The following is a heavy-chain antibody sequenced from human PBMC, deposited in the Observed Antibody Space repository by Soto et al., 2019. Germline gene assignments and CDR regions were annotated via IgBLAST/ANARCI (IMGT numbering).Heavy chain of an antibody. CDR3: AKGYYYDSSGYSVGY. D-gene: IGHD3-22*01. CDR2: ISYDGSNK. Sequence: PGGSLRLSCAASGFTFSSYGMHWVRQAPGKGLEWVAVISYDGSNKYYADSVKGRFTISRDNSKNTLYLQMNSLRAEDTAVYYCAKGYYYDSSGYSVGYWGQGTLVTV. CDR1: GFTFSSYG. V-gene: IGHV3-30*18. J-gene: IGHJ4*02.